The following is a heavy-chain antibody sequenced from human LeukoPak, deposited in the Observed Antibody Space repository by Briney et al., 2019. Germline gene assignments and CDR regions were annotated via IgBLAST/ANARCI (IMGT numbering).Heavy chain of an antibody. CDR3: ARRGYYDSVKWFDP. V-gene: IGHV4-38-2*01. Sequence: SETLSLTCAVPGYSISSGYYWGWIRQPPGKGLEWIGSIYHSGSTYYNPSLKSRVTTSVDTSMNQFSLKLSSVTAADTAVYYCARRGYYDSVKWFDPWGQGTLVTVSS. J-gene: IGHJ5*02. CDR2: IYHSGST. D-gene: IGHD3-3*01. CDR1: GYSISSGYY.